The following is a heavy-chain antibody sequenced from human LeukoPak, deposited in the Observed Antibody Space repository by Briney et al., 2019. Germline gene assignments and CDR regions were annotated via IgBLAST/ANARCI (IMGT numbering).Heavy chain of an antibody. CDR3: AREAYGYYFDY. CDR2: IYRSGNT. CDR1: GFTGNNYY. V-gene: IGHV3-53*01. Sequence: GGSLRLSCAASGFTGNNYYMTWVRQAPGKGLEWVSVIYRSGNTYYADSVKGRFTISRDTSKNTLYLQMNSLRGEDTAVYYCAREAYGYYFDYWGQGTLVTVSS. J-gene: IGHJ4*02. D-gene: IGHD3-10*01.